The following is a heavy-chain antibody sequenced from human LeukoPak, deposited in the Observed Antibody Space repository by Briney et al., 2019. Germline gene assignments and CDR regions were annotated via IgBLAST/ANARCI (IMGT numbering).Heavy chain of an antibody. V-gene: IGHV3-7*01. CDR3: ARDDYDILTGYPYYFDY. J-gene: IGHJ4*02. CDR2: IKQDGSEK. Sequence: PGGSLRLSCAASGFTFSSYWMSWVRQAPGKGVEWVANIKQDGSEKYYVDSVKGRFTISRDNAKNSLYLQMNSLRAEDTAVYYCARDDYDILTGYPYYFDYWGQGTLVTVSS. CDR1: GFTFSSYW. D-gene: IGHD3-9*01.